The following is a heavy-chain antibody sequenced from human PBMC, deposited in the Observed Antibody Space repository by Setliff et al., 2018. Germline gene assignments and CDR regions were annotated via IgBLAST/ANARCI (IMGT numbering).Heavy chain of an antibody. J-gene: IGHJ1*01. D-gene: IGHD1-1*01. CDR2: ISFSSSTI. CDR3: ARDHGELGQERRTHFFRH. Sequence: SLRLSCAASGFTFSTYNMNWVRQAPGKGLEWVSYISFSSSTIYYADSVKGRFTIPRDNAKNSLYLQMNSLRAEDTAVYYCARDHGELGQERRTHFFRHWGQGTLVTVSS. CDR1: GFTFSTYN. V-gene: IGHV3-48*01.